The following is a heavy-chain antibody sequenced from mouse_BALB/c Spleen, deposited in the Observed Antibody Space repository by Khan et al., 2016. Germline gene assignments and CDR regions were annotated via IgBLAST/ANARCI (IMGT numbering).Heavy chain of an antibody. CDR1: GFSLTSYG. D-gene: IGHD2-10*02. CDR2: IWRGGST. J-gene: IGHJ4*01. V-gene: IGHV2-5*01. CDR3: AKSYGNYAMDY. Sequence: QVQLQQSGPGLVQPSQSLSITCTASGFSLTSYGVHWVRQSPGKGLEWLGVIWRGGSTDYNAAFMSRLSITKDNSTCQVFFKMNSLQADDTAIYYCAKSYGNYAMDYWGQGTSVTVSS.